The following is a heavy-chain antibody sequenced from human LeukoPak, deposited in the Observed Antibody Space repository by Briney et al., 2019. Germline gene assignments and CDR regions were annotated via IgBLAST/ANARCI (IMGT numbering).Heavy chain of an antibody. CDR2: ISWNSGSI. V-gene: IGHV3-9*01. J-gene: IGHJ5*02. Sequence: GGSLRLSCAASGFTFDDYAMHWVRQAPGKGLEWVSGISWNSGSIGYADSVKGRFTISRDNAKNSLYLQMNSLRSVDTAVYYCARGGFNWFDPWGQGTLVTVSS. D-gene: IGHD3-16*01. CDR1: GFTFDDYA. CDR3: ARGGFNWFDP.